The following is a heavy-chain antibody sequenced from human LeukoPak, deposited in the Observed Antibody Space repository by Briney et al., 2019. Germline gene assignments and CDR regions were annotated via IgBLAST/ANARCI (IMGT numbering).Heavy chain of an antibody. J-gene: IGHJ4*02. CDR3: ARDSEIYCYGSNCYLLDY. D-gene: IGHD2-15*01. CDR1: GFTFSSYS. Sequence: GGSLRLSCAASGFTFSSYSMNWVRQAPGKGLEWVSSISSSSSYIYYADSVKGRFTISRDNAKNSLYLQMHSLRAEDTAVYYCARDSEIYCYGSNCYLLDYWGQGTLVTVSS. V-gene: IGHV3-21*01. CDR2: ISSSSSYI.